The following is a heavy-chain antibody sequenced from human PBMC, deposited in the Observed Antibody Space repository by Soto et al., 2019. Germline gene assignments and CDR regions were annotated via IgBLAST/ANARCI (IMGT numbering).Heavy chain of an antibody. CDR2: ISAYNGNT. CDR3: ARDSTIFGPRYGMDV. CDR1: GYTFTSYG. Sequence: ASVKVSCKASGYTFTSYGISWVRQAPGQGLEWMGWISAYNGNTNYAQKLQGRVIMTTDTSTSTAYMELRSLRSDDTAVYYCARDSTIFGPRYGMDVWGQGTTVTVSS. J-gene: IGHJ6*02. D-gene: IGHD3-3*01. V-gene: IGHV1-18*01.